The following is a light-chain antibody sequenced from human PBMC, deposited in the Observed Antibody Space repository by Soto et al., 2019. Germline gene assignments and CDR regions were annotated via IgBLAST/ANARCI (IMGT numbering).Light chain of an antibody. CDR3: LQHSTYPLT. J-gene: IGKJ1*01. CDR1: LGIQMA. Sequence: DIQMTQFPSSLSASVGDRVTITCLASLGIQMASGWYQQKPGKAPKGLIYAASSLQSGVPSRFSGSGSGTEVTLAISSLQPEDSATFYCLQHSTYPLTFGQGTKVEIK. V-gene: IGKV1-17*01. CDR2: AAS.